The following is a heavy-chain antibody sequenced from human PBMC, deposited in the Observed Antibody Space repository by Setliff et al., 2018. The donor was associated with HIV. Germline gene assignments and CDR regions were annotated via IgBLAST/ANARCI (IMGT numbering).Heavy chain of an antibody. CDR3: VALTTVVSFWAFDI. V-gene: IGHV3-74*01. CDR2: INSDATST. D-gene: IGHD1-1*01. CDR1: GFTLSGHW. Sequence: ETLSLSCTASGFTLSGHWMHWVRQVPGKGLEWVSRINSDATSTSYADFVKGRFTISRDNAKNTMYMQMDSPTADDTAAYYCVALTTVVSFWAFDIWGQGSMVTVSS. J-gene: IGHJ3*02.